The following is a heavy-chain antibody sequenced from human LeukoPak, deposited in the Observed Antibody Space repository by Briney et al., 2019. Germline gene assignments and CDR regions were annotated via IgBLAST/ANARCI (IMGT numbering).Heavy chain of an antibody. Sequence: SETLSLTYTVSGGSISSYYWSWILQPPGKGLEWIGYIYYSGSTNYNPSLKSRVTISVDTSKNQFSLKLSSVTAADTAVYYCARLRQNYDILTGYPYYYYYGMDVWGQGTTVTVSS. CDR2: IYYSGST. J-gene: IGHJ6*02. D-gene: IGHD3-9*01. CDR1: GGSISSYY. V-gene: IGHV4-59*08. CDR3: ARLRQNYDILTGYPYYYYYGMDV.